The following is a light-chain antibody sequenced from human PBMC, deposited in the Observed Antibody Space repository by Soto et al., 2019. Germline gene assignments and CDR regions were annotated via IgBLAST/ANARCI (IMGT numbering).Light chain of an antibody. CDR1: QSVSNDF. Sequence: EIVLSQSPAILSLSQGERATLSCRASQSVSNDFLAWYQQKPGQAPRLLIYGASTRATDVPDRFSGSGSGADFTLSISRLEPEDFAVYYCQQYGSSPPRTFGQRTIVDIK. CDR2: GAS. CDR3: QQYGSSPPRT. J-gene: IGKJ1*01. V-gene: IGKV3-20*01.